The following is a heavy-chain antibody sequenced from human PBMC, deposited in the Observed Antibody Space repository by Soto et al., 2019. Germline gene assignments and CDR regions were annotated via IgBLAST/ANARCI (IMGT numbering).Heavy chain of an antibody. D-gene: IGHD2-21*01. V-gene: IGHV3-7*01. CDR2: IKPDGSAK. CDR1: GFSFSTSW. Sequence: GGSLRLSCAASGFSFSTSWMTWIRQAPGKGLEWVAQIKPDGSAKTYVDSMKGRFTISRDNSRNSLYLQLDSLSVEDPALYYCATHNNSTFEYWGQGALVTVSS. J-gene: IGHJ4*02. CDR3: ATHNNSTFEY.